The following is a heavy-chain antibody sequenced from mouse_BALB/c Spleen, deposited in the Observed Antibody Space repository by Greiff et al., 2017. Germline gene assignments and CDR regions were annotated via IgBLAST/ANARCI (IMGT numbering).Heavy chain of an antibody. D-gene: IGHD2-1*01. Sequence: EVMLVESGGGLVKPGGSLKLSCAASGFTFSSYAMSWVRQTPEKRLEWVASISSGGSTYYPDSVKGRFTISRDNARNILYLQMSSLRSEDTAMYYCARHYGNYGYAMDYWGQGTSVTGSS. J-gene: IGHJ4*01. CDR1: GFTFSSYA. CDR3: ARHYGNYGYAMDY. CDR2: ISSGGST. V-gene: IGHV5-6-5*01.